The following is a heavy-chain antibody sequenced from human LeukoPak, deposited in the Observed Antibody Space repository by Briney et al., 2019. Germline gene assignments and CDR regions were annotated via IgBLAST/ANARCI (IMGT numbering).Heavy chain of an antibody. V-gene: IGHV1-69*01. D-gene: IGHD5-18*01. CDR3: ARASSDDTAMATPFAY. CDR2: VIPIFGTA. CDR1: GGSFSSEA. J-gene: IGHJ4*02. Sequence: ASVKVSCKAFGGSFSSEAISWVRQAPGQGLEWMGGVIPIFGTANYAQKFQGRVTITADESTSTAYISLSSLRFEDTAVYYCARASSDDTAMATPFAYWGQGTLVTVSS.